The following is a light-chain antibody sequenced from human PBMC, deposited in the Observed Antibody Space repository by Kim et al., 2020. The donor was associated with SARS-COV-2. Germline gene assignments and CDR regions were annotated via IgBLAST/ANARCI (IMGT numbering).Light chain of an antibody. CDR1: QGISSY. CDR3: QQLNSYPLT. Sequence: IQLTQSPSSLSASVGDRVTITCRASQGISSYLAWYQQKPGKVPKLLIYVASTLQSGVPSRFSGSGSGTDFTLTISSLQPEDFATYYCQQLNSYPLTFGGGTKVDIK. CDR2: VAS. V-gene: IGKV1-9*01. J-gene: IGKJ4*01.